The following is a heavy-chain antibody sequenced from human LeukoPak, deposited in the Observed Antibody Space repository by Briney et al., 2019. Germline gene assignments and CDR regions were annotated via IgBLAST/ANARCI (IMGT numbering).Heavy chain of an antibody. CDR1: GFTFSSYA. CDR2: ISGSGGST. V-gene: IGHV3-23*01. D-gene: IGHD5-18*01. CDR3: AKDPVYSYGSYYYYGMDV. J-gene: IGHJ6*02. Sequence: PGGSLRLSCAASGFTFSSYAMSWVRQAPGKGLEWVSAISGSGGSTYYADSVKGRFTISGDNSKNTLYLQMNSLRAEDTAVYYCAKDPVYSYGSYYYYGMDVWGQGTTVTVSS.